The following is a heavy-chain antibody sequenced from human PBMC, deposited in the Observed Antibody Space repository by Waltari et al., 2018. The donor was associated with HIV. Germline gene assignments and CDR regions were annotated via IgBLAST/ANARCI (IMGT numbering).Heavy chain of an antibody. D-gene: IGHD3-22*01. J-gene: IGHJ4*02. CDR1: GFTFSNFA. V-gene: IGHV3-33*01. CDR2: IWYDGDNK. CDR3: ARGGYYYDISGYYHY. Sequence: QVQLVESGGGVVQPGRSLRLSCAASGFTFSNFAMNWVRQAPGKGLEWVAVIWYDGDNKYYADSVKGRFTISRDNSKNTLYLQMNSLRVEDTAVYYCARGGYYYDISGYYHYWGQGTLVTVS.